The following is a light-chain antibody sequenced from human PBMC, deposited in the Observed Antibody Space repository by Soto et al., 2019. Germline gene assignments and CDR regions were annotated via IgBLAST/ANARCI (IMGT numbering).Light chain of an antibody. Sequence: EIALMQSPGTLSLSPGDRATISCRASRSVGNSYLVWYQQKPGQAPRLLIYRTSTRSTGIPERFSGSGSGTDFTLTISRLEPEDFAVYFCQQFDGSSRALIFGGGTKVQI. CDR2: RTS. V-gene: IGKV3-20*01. CDR1: RSVGNSY. CDR3: QQFDGSSRALI. J-gene: IGKJ4*01.